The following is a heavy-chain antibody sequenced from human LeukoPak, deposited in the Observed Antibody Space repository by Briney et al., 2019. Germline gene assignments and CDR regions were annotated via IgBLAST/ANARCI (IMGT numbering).Heavy chain of an antibody. CDR1: GYTFTGYY. D-gene: IGHD1-26*01. CDR2: INPKTGGT. Sequence: ASAKVSCKASGYTFTGYYIHWVRQAPGQGLEWMGWINPKTGGTTYAQKFQGRVTMTRDTSISTAYMELSRLRSDDTAVYYCARGGIVGATGGYWGQGTLVTVSS. J-gene: IGHJ4*02. CDR3: ARGGIVGATGGY. V-gene: IGHV1-2*02.